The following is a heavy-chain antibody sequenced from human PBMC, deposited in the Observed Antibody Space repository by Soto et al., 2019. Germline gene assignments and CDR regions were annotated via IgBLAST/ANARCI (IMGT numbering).Heavy chain of an antibody. CDR1: GYTLTELS. CDR2: FDPEDGET. V-gene: IGHV1-24*01. Sequence: QVQLVQSGAEVKKPGASVKVSCKVSGYTLTELSMHWVRQAPGKGLEWMGGFDPEDGETIYAQKFQGRVTMTEDTSTDTAYMELSSLRSEDTAVYYCASIGSVPYYDILTGYPAPGYYYYGMDVWGQGTTVTVSS. CDR3: ASIGSVPYYDILTGYPAPGYYYYGMDV. J-gene: IGHJ6*02. D-gene: IGHD3-9*01.